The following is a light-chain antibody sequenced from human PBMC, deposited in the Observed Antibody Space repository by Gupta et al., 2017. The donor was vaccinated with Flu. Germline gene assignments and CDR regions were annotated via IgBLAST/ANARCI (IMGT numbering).Light chain of an antibody. V-gene: IGKV1-5*03. CDR1: QSLTSW. CDR2: KAS. J-gene: IGKJ1*01. Sequence: PSTLSASIGDRVTITCRASQSLTSWLAWYQQKPGKAPKILIYKASSLANEVPSRFGGSGSETEFTLTISGLQPDDFATYYCQQYKRYPVTFGQGTKVEIK. CDR3: QQYKRYPVT.